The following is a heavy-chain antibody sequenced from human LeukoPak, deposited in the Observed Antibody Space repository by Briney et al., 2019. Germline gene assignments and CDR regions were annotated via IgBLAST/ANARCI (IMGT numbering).Heavy chain of an antibody. D-gene: IGHD3-16*02. J-gene: IGHJ4*02. CDR3: ARDAGHYDYVWGSYRSSGGHIFDY. Sequence: ASVKVSCKASGYTFTGYYMHWVRQAPGQGLEWMGWINPNSGGTNYAQKFQGWVTMTRDTSISTAYMELRSLRSDDTAVYYCARDAGHYDYVWGSYRSSGGHIFDYWGQGTLVTVSS. CDR1: GYTFTGYY. CDR2: INPNSGGT. V-gene: IGHV1-2*04.